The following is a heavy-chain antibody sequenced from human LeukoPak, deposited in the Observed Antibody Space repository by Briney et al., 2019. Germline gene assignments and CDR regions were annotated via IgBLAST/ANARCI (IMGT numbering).Heavy chain of an antibody. CDR1: GGSISSGGYS. D-gene: IGHD3-3*01. Sequence: SQTLSLTCAVSGGSISSGGYSWSWIRQPPGKGLEWIGYIYHSGSTYYNPSLKSRVTISVDRSKNQFSLKLSSVTAADTAVYYCARADLEWLYFDYWGQGTLVTVSS. CDR3: ARADLEWLYFDY. J-gene: IGHJ4*02. V-gene: IGHV4-30-2*01. CDR2: IYHSGST.